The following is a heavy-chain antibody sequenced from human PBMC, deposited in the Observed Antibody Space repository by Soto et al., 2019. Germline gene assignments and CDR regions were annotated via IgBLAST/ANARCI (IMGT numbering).Heavy chain of an antibody. CDR3: ASERGYSYGYRGPNDY. D-gene: IGHD5-18*01. V-gene: IGHV1-69*13. Sequence: SVKVSCKASGGTFSSYGISWVRQAPGQGLEWMGGIIPIFGTANYAQKFQGRVTITADESTSTAYMELSSLRSEDTAVYYCASERGYSYGYRGPNDYWGQGNLVTVSS. CDR1: GGTFSSYG. CDR2: IIPIFGTA. J-gene: IGHJ4*02.